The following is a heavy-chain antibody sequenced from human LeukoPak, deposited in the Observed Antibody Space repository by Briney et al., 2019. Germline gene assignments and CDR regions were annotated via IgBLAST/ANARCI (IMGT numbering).Heavy chain of an antibody. Sequence: PSETLSLTCTVSGGSISSSNYYWGWIRQPPGKGLEWIGSIYYSGSTYYNPSLKSRVTISVDTSKNQFSLKLSSVTAADTAVYYCAREPKYYYDSSGYLSYWGQGTLVTVSS. V-gene: IGHV4-39*01. CDR3: AREPKYYYDSSGYLSY. CDR2: IYYSGST. D-gene: IGHD3-22*01. CDR1: GGSISSSNYY. J-gene: IGHJ4*02.